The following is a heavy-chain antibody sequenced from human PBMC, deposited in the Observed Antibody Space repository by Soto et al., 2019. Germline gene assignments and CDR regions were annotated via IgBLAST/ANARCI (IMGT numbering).Heavy chain of an antibody. Sequence: GGSLRLSCAASGFTFSDYYMSWIRQAPGKGLEWVSYISSSGSTIYYADSVKGRFTISRDNAKNSLYLQMNSLRAEDTAVYYCARFAPFGVVCSSTSCADPWGQGTLVTVSS. CDR3: ARFAPFGVVCSSTSCADP. D-gene: IGHD2-2*01. CDR2: ISSSGSTI. V-gene: IGHV3-11*01. J-gene: IGHJ5*02. CDR1: GFTFSDYY.